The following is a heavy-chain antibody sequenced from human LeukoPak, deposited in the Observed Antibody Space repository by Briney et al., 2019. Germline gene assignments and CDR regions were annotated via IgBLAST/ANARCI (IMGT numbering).Heavy chain of an antibody. J-gene: IGHJ4*02. D-gene: IGHD4-17*01. V-gene: IGHV3-30*04. CDR3: ARVPTTVTSESY. CDR1: GFTFSSYA. Sequence: GRSLRLSCAASGFTFSSYAMHWVRQAPGKGLEWVAVISYDGSNKYYADSVKGRFTISRDNSKNTLYLQMNSLRAEDTAVYYCARVPTTVTSESYWGQGTLVTVSS. CDR2: ISYDGSNK.